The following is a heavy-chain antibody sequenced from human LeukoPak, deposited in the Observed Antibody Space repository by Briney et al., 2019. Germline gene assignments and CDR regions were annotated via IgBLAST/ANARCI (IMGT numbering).Heavy chain of an antibody. V-gene: IGHV3-30-3*01. Sequence: GGSLRLSCAASGFTFSSYAMHWVRQAPGKGLEWVAVISYDGSNKYYADSVKGRFTISRDNSKNTLYLQMNSLRAEDAAVYYCAREGLRYYFDYWGQGTLVTVSS. J-gene: IGHJ4*02. CDR2: ISYDGSNK. CDR3: AREGLRYYFDY. CDR1: GFTFSSYA. D-gene: IGHD3-10*01.